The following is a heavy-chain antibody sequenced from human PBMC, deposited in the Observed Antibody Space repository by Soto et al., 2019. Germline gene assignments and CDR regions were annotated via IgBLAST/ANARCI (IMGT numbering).Heavy chain of an antibody. CDR2: INAGNGNT. CDR1: GYTFTSYA. V-gene: IGHV1-3*01. J-gene: IGHJ3*02. D-gene: IGHD1-1*01. Sequence: ASVKVSSKASGYTFTSYAMHWARQAPGQRLEWMGWINAGNGNTKYSQKFQGRVTITRDTSASTAYMELSSLRSEDTAVYYCARDRLGPTGTTRVTGAFDIWGQGTMVTVSS. CDR3: ARDRLGPTGTTRVTGAFDI.